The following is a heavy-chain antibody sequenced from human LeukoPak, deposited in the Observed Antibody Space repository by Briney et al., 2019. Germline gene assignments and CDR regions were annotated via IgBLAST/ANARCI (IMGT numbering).Heavy chain of an antibody. V-gene: IGHV4-30-2*01. D-gene: IGHD3-3*01. CDR1: GGSISSGGYY. CDR3: ARARRGFWSGYHWAMWVPFDI. CDR2: IYHSGST. J-gene: IGHJ3*02. Sequence: PSQTLSLTCTVSGGSISSGGYYWSWIRQPPGKGLEWIGYIYHSGSTYYNPSLKSRVTISVDRSKNQFSLKLSSVTAADTAVYYCARARRGFWSGYHWAMWVPFDIWGQGTMVTVSS.